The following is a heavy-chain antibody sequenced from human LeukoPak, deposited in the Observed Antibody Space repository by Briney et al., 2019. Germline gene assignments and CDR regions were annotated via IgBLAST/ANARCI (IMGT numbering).Heavy chain of an antibody. J-gene: IGHJ4*02. CDR2: ISFNGNDK. Sequence: PGRSLRLSCAASGFGLGSYNMYWVRRAPGKGLEWVTLISFNGNDKKYADSVKGRFTVSRDNSRNTVFLQMNSLRPEDTALYYCARVYGGEIDYWGQGTQVTVSS. CDR3: ARVYGGEIDY. CDR1: GFGLGSYN. V-gene: IGHV3-30*03. D-gene: IGHD2-8*01.